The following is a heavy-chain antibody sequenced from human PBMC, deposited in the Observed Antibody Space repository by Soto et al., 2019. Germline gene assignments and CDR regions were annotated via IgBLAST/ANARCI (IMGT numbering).Heavy chain of an antibody. V-gene: IGHV3-53*01. CDR3: ARDRVESGYPEYFQH. D-gene: IGHD3-22*01. Sequence: EVQLVESGGGWIQPGGSLRLSCAASGFTVSSNYMSWVRQAPGKGLEWVSVIYSGGSTYYADSVKGRFTISRDNSKNTLYLQMNSLSAEDRAVYYCARDRVESGYPEYFQHWCQGTLVTVSS. CDR1: GFTVSSNY. J-gene: IGHJ1*01. CDR2: IYSGGST.